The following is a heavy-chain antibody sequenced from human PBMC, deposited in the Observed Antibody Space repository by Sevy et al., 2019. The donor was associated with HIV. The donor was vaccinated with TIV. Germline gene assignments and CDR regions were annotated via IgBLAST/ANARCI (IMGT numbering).Heavy chain of an antibody. J-gene: IGHJ4*02. V-gene: IGHV3-74*01. CDR1: GFSFSSYW. CDR3: HAPSQGS. CDR2: VRNDGTAT. Sequence: GGSLRLSCAASGFSFSSYWMHWVRQAPGKGLVWVAYVRNDGTATTYADSVQGRFTISRDNAKNTLYLQMNSLRVEDMAIYYGHAPSQGSWGQGTLVTVSS.